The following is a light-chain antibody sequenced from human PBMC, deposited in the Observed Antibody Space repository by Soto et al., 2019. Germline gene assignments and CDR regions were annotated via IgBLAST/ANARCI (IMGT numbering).Light chain of an antibody. V-gene: IGLV2-14*01. J-gene: IGLJ1*01. CDR2: ASS. CDR3: SSYTSGSTLYV. CDR1: SSDVGSYNY. Sequence: QSVLTQPASVSGSPGQSITISCTGTSSDVGSYNYVSWYQQHPGKAPRLMIYASSNRPSGVSHRFSGSRPGNTASLTISGLQAEDEADYFCSSYTSGSTLYVSGSGTKVTVL.